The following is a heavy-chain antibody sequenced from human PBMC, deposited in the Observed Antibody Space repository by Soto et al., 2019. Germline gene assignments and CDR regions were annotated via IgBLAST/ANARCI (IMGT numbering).Heavy chain of an antibody. J-gene: IGHJ3*02. V-gene: IGHV3-21*01. CDR2: ISSSSSYI. D-gene: IGHD3-22*01. Sequence: GGSLRLSCTASGFTFSSYSMNWVRQAPGKGLEWVSSISSSSSYIYYADSVKGRFTISRDNAKNSLYLQMNSLRAEDTAVYYCXRVSYYDSSGYYGEDAFDIWGQGTMVTV. CDR3: XRVSYYDSSGYYGEDAFDI. CDR1: GFTFSSYS.